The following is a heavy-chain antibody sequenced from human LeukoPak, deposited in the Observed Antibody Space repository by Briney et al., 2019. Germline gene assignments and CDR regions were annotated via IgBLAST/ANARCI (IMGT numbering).Heavy chain of an antibody. CDR1: GYTFTSYG. D-gene: IGHD2-15*01. Sequence: ASVKVSCKASGYTFTSYGISWVRQAPGQGLEWMGWISAYNGNTNYAQKLQGRVTMTTDTSTSTAYMELRSLRSDDTAVYYCAREGLGPPRWDIVVVVAAQGDFDIWGQGTMVTVSS. J-gene: IGHJ3*02. V-gene: IGHV1-18*01. CDR2: ISAYNGNT. CDR3: AREGLGPPRWDIVVVVAAQGDFDI.